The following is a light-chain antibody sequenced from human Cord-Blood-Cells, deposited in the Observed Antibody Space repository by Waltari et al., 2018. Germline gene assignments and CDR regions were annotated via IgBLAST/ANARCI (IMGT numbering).Light chain of an antibody. CDR2: DVS. CDR3: SSYTSSSTLV. CDR1: SSDVGGYNS. V-gene: IGLV2-14*01. Sequence: QSALTQPASVSGSPGQSITISCTGTSSDVGGYNSVSWYQQHPGKAPKLMFYDVSNRPAGVSNRFSGSKSGNTASLTISGLQAEDEADYYCSSYTSSSTLVFGTGTKVTVL. J-gene: IGLJ1*01.